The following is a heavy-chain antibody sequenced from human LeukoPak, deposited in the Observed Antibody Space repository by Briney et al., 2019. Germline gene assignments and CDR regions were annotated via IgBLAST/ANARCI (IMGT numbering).Heavy chain of an antibody. CDR3: AKDPSKFFYYGSGSYYNVNPWYFDY. Sequence: KPGGSLRLSCAASGFTFSSYGMHWVRQAPGKGLEWVAFIRYDGSNKYYADSVKGRFTISRDNSKNTLYLQMNSLRAEDTAVYYCAKDPSKFFYYGSGSYYNVNPWYFDYWGQGTLVTVSS. CDR2: IRYDGSNK. J-gene: IGHJ4*02. D-gene: IGHD3-10*01. CDR1: GFTFSSYG. V-gene: IGHV3-30*02.